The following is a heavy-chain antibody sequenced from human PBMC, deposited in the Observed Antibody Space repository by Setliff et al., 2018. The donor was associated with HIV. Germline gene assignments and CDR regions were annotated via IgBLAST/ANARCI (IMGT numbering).Heavy chain of an antibody. CDR2: IDSDGTNT. D-gene: IGHD3-22*01. Sequence: HPGGSLRLSCAASGFIFSDYWIHWVRQGPGKGLVWVSYIDSDGTNTDYADSVKGRFTISRDNAKNTVYLQMNSLRAEDTAVYYCAKVGLYDSLGYANGLPDAFDTWGQGTMVTVSS. CDR3: AKVGLYDSLGYANGLPDAFDT. CDR1: GFIFSDYW. J-gene: IGHJ3*02. V-gene: IGHV3-74*01.